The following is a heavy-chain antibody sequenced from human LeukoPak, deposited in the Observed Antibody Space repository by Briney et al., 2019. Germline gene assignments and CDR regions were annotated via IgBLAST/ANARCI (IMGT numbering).Heavy chain of an antibody. CDR3: ARCGPSGSYYCAFDY. D-gene: IGHD1-26*01. Sequence: ASVKVSCKASGYTFTSYYMHWVRQAPGQGLEWMGIINPSSGSTSYAQKFQGRVTMTRDTSTSTVYMELSSLRSEDTAVYYCARCGPSGSYYCAFDYWGQGTLVTVSS. CDR1: GYTFTSYY. CDR2: INPSSGST. V-gene: IGHV1-46*01. J-gene: IGHJ4*02.